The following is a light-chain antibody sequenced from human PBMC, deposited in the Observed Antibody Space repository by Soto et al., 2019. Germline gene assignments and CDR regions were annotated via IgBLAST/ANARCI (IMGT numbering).Light chain of an antibody. V-gene: IGLV4-69*01. J-gene: IGLJ3*02. CDR3: QTWGTGTWV. CDR2: LNNDGSH. Sequence: QSVLTQSPSASATLGASVKLTCTLSSGHSSYAIAWHQQQPEKGPRYLMKLNNDGSHSKGDGIPDRFSGSSSGAERYLTISSLQSEDEAYYYCQTWGTGTWVFGGGTKLTVL. CDR1: SGHSSYA.